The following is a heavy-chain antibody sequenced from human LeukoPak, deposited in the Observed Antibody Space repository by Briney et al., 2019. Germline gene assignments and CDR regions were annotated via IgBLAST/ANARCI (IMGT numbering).Heavy chain of an antibody. D-gene: IGHD2-2*01. J-gene: IGHJ4*02. CDR3: ARGFSPIVVVPAASFDY. V-gene: IGHV1-8*01. CDR2: MNPNSGNT. CDR1: GYTLTSYD. Sequence: GASVKVSCKASGYTLTSYDINWVRQATGQGLEWMGWMNPNSGNTGYAQKFQGRVTMTRNTSISTAYMELSSLRSEDTAVYYCARGFSPIVVVPAASFDYWGQGTLVTVSS.